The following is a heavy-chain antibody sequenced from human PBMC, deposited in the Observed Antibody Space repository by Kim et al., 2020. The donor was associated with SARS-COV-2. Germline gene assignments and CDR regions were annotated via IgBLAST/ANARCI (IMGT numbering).Heavy chain of an antibody. CDR1: GGSISSSSYY. V-gene: IGHV4-39*01. J-gene: IGHJ4*02. CDR2: IYYSGST. Sequence: ETLSLTCTVSGGSISSSSYYWGWIRQPPGKGLEWIGSIYYSGSTYYNPSLKSRVTISVDTSKNQFSLKLSSVTAADTAVYYCARPEHGSGPFDYWGQGTLVTVSS. CDR3: ARPEHGSGPFDY. D-gene: IGHD3-10*01.